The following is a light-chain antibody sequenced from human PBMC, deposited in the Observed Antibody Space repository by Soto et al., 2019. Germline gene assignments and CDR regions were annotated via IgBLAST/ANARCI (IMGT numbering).Light chain of an antibody. CDR2: EVS. CDR3: SSYTTTSTYV. CDR1: SSDIGDYNY. Sequence: QSALTQPASVSGSPGQSITISCTGTSSDIGDYNYVSWYQHHPGKAPKLMIFEVSNRPSGVSDRFSASKSGNTASLTISGLQAEDEAEYYCSSYTTTSTYVFGTGTKLTVL. V-gene: IGLV2-14*01. J-gene: IGLJ1*01.